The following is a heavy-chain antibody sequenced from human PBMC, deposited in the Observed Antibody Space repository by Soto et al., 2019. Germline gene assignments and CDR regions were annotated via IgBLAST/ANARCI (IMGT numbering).Heavy chain of an antibody. CDR2: IHPSKSST. CDR3: ARGNRPPTYYFEY. CDR1: WYNFNNHL. V-gene: IGHV5-51*01. D-gene: IGHD1-1*01. J-gene: IGHJ4*02. Sequence: GGFLKIFRKIFWYNFNNHLSAWVGPMPGKGLEWMGIIHPSKSSTRYSPSFEGQVTISADESISTAYLQWSSLKASDTAIYYCARGNRPPTYYFEYWGQGTLVTAPQ.